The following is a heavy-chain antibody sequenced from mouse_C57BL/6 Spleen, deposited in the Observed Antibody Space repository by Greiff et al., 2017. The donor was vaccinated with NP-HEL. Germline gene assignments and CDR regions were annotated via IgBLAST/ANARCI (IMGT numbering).Heavy chain of an antibody. CDR2: IDPETGGT. D-gene: IGHD2-12*01. CDR1: GYTFTDYE. J-gene: IGHJ2*01. Sequence: VKLQESGAELVRPGASVTLSCKASGYTFTDYEMHWVKQTPVHGLEWIGAIDPETGGTAYNQKFKGKAILTADKSSSTAYMELRSLTSEDSAVYYCTRESDDDFDYRGQGTTLTVSS. V-gene: IGHV1-15*01. CDR3: TRESDDDFDY.